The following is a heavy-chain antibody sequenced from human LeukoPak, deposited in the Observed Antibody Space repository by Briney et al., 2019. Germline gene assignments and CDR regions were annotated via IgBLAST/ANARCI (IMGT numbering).Heavy chain of an antibody. CDR3: AKTSDGSGYSCFNY. D-gene: IGHD2-15*01. CDR1: GFTFSSYG. Sequence: PGGSLRLSCAASGFTFSSYGMHWVRQAPGKGLEWVALISYDGSNIYYADSVKGRFTISRDNSKNTLYLQMNSLRAKDTAVYYCAKTSDGSGYSCFNYWGQGTLVTVSS. V-gene: IGHV3-30*18. CDR2: ISYDGSNI. J-gene: IGHJ4*02.